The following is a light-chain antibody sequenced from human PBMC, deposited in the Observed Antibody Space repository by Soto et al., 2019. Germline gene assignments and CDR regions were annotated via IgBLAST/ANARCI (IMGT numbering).Light chain of an antibody. CDR2: KAS. Sequence: DIQMTQSPSTLSGSVGDRVTITCRASQTISSWLAWYQQKQGKAPKLLIYKASTLKSGVPSRFSGSGSGTEFTLTISSLQPDDFATYYCQHYNSYSEAFGQVTKVELK. CDR1: QTISSW. V-gene: IGKV1-5*03. CDR3: QHYNSYSEA. J-gene: IGKJ1*01.